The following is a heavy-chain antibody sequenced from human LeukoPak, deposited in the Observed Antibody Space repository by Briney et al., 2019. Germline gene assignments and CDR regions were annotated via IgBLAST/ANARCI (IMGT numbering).Heavy chain of an antibody. V-gene: IGHV5-10-1*01. CDR3: ATNFWSGYWDAFDI. CDR1: GYSFTAYW. Sequence: GASLKISCKGSGYSFTAYWITWVRQLPGKGLEWMGRIDPSDSYTDYSPSFQGHVTISADKSISTAYLQWSSLKASDTAMYYCATNFWSGYWDAFDIWGQGTMVIVSS. D-gene: IGHD3-3*01. J-gene: IGHJ3*02. CDR2: IDPSDSYT.